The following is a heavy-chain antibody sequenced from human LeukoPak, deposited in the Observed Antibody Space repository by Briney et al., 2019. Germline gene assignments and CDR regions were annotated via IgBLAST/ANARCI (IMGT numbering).Heavy chain of an antibody. J-gene: IGHJ4*02. CDR3: ARATGLTWWDLPDS. D-gene: IGHD2-15*01. CDR2: INAKNGNT. CDR1: GYTFSNYG. Sequence: ASVKVSCKASGYTFSNYGIIWVRQAPGQGLEWMGCINAKNGNTNCAQKFQDRVTMTTDTFTSTAYMEVRSLRSDDTAVYYCARATGLTWWDLPDSWGQGTLVTVSS. V-gene: IGHV1-18*01.